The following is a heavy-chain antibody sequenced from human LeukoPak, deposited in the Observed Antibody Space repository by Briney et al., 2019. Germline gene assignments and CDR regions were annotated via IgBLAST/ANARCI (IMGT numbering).Heavy chain of an antibody. CDR3: TKDLELGF. CDR2: MYISGST. D-gene: IGHD1-7*01. Sequence: SETLSLTCAVYGGSFSGYYWSWIRQPAGKALEWIGHMYISGSTNYNPSLKSRVTMSVDTSKNQFSLKLSSVTAADTAVYYCTKDLELGFWGQGTLVIVSS. V-gene: IGHV4-4*07. J-gene: IGHJ4*02. CDR1: GGSFSGYY.